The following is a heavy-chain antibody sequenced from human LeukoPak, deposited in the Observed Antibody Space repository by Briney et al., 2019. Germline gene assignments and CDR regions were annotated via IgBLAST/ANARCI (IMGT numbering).Heavy chain of an antibody. D-gene: IGHD2-2*01. CDR3: ARTGYCSSTSCWDSDY. Sequence: ASVKVSCKASGYTFTSYGIIWVRQAPGQGLEWMGWISAYNGNTNYAQKLQGRVTMTTDTSTSTAYMELRSLRSDDTAVYYCARTGYCSSTSCWDSDYWGQGTLVTVSS. J-gene: IGHJ4*02. CDR2: ISAYNGNT. CDR1: GYTFTSYG. V-gene: IGHV1-18*01.